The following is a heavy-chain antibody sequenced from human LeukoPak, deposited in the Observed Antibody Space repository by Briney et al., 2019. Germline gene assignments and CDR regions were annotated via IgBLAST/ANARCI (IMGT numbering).Heavy chain of an antibody. CDR1: GFTFSSYA. Sequence: GGSLRLSCAASGFTFSSYAMSWVRQAPGKGLEWVSAISGSGGSTYHADSVKGRFTISRDNSKNTLYLQMSSLRAEDTAVYYCAKVTDRSGWYWFDPWGQGTLVTVSS. J-gene: IGHJ5*02. V-gene: IGHV3-23*01. D-gene: IGHD6-19*01. CDR2: ISGSGGST. CDR3: AKVTDRSGWYWFDP.